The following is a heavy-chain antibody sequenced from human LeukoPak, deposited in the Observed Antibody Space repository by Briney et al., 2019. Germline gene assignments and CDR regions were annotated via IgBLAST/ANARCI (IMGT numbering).Heavy chain of an antibody. Sequence: GESLEISCKGSGYSFTNYWIGWVRQMPGKGLEWMGIIYPGDSDTRYSPSFQGQVTISADKSISTAYLQLSSLMASDTAMYYCARHGHSVYDGHDGFDIWGQGTMVTVSS. CDR1: GYSFTNYW. CDR2: IYPGDSDT. CDR3: ARHGHSVYDGHDGFDI. V-gene: IGHV5-51*01. D-gene: IGHD5/OR15-5a*01. J-gene: IGHJ3*02.